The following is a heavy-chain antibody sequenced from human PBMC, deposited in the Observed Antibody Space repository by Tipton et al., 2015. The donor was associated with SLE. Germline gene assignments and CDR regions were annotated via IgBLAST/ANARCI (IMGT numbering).Heavy chain of an antibody. Sequence: TLSLTCTVSGGSISSYYWSWIRQPPGKGLEWIGYIYYSGSTNYNPSLKSRVTISVDTSKNQFSLKLSSVTAADTAVYYCASSIAAAGTRNYWCQGTLVTVSS. J-gene: IGHJ4*02. D-gene: IGHD6-13*01. CDR2: IYYSGST. CDR1: GGSISSYY. CDR3: ASSIAAAGTRNY. V-gene: IGHV4-59*01.